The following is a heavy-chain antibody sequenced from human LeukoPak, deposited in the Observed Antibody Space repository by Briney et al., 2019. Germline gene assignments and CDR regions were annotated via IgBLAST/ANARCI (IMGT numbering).Heavy chain of an antibody. CDR3: AGAIVVVPAAPSSWFDP. D-gene: IGHD2-2*01. Sequence: PSQTLSLTCTVSGGSISSGGYYWSWIRQQPGKGLEWIVYIYYSGSTYYNPSLKSRVTISVDTSKNQFSLKLSSVTAADTAVYYCAGAIVVVPAAPSSWFDPWGQGTLVTVSS. CDR1: GGSISSGGYY. J-gene: IGHJ5*02. CDR2: IYYSGST. V-gene: IGHV4-31*03.